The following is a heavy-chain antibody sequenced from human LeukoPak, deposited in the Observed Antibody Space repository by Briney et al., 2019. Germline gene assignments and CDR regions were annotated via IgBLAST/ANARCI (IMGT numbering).Heavy chain of an antibody. CDR2: IWSDGSNK. CDR1: GFTFSNYG. J-gene: IGHJ4*02. D-gene: IGHD1-26*01. CDR3: ARCRVTVSYNLLTY. V-gene: IGHV3-33*08. Sequence: QTGGSLRLSCAASGFTFSNYGMHWVRQAPGKGLEWVAVIWSDGSNKYHADSVKGRFTISRDNSKNTVYLQMNSPRVDDTAMYYCARCRVTVSYNLLTYWGQGTLVTVSS.